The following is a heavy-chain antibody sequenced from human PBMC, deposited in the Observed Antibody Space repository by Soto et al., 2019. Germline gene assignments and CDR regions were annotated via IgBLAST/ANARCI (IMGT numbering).Heavy chain of an antibody. D-gene: IGHD3-22*01. CDR3: ARGPDFPAHYYDSSGYLDY. CDR2: INHSGST. Sequence: SETLSLTCAVYGGSFSGYYWSWIRQPPGKGLEWIGEINHSGSTNYNPSLKSRVTISVDTSKNQFSLKLSSVTAADTAVYYCARGPDFPAHYYDSSGYLDYWGQGTLVTVSS. CDR1: GGSFSGYY. J-gene: IGHJ4*02. V-gene: IGHV4-34*01.